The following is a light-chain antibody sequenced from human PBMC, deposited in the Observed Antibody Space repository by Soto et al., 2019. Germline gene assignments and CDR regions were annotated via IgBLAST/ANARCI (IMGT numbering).Light chain of an antibody. Sequence: EIELSQSPGTLNLSTGHTATLSCRASQCLTSSFLVCCHQNPGQPPRLVIYGASSRATGIMDRFSGSGSGAGFTLTISGRETEDFAVYYCHHYGTTPPSVTFGPGTKVDI. CDR3: HHYGTTPPSVT. V-gene: IGKV3-20*01. CDR2: GAS. CDR1: QCLTSSF. J-gene: IGKJ3*01.